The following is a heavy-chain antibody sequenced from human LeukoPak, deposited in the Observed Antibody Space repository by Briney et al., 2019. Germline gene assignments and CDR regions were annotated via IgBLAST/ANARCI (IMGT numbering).Heavy chain of an antibody. CDR1: GYTFTGYY. J-gene: IGHJ4*02. CDR2: INPNSGGT. D-gene: IGHD6-19*01. CDR3: ARGIAVAGNRELDY. Sequence: RRASVTVSCKASGYTFTGYYMHWVRQAPGQGLEWMGWINPNSGGTNYAQKFQGRVTMTRDTSISTAYMELSRLRSDDTAVYYCARGIAVAGNRELDYWGQGTLVTVSS. V-gene: IGHV1-2*02.